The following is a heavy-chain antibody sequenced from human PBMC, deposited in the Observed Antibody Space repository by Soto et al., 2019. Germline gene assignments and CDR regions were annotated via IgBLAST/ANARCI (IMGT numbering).Heavy chain of an antibody. CDR3: ARDATSIAAADMTVGYNWFDP. J-gene: IGHJ5*02. CDR2: IIPIFGTA. CDR1: GGTFSSYA. Sequence: ASVKVSCKASGGTFSSYAISWVRQAPGQGLEWMGGIIPIFGTANYAQKFQGRVTITADESTSTAYMELSSLRSEDTAAYYCARDATSIAAADMTVGYNWFDPWGQGTLVTVSS. D-gene: IGHD6-13*01. V-gene: IGHV1-69*13.